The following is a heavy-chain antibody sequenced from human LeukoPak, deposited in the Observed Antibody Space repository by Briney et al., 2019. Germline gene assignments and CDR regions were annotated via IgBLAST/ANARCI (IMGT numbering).Heavy chain of an antibody. V-gene: IGHV4-39*07. Sequence: SETLSLTCTVSGGSISSSSYYWGWIRQPPGKGLEWIGSIYYSGSTYYNPSLKSRVTISVDTSKNQFSLKLSSVTAADTAVYYCARDGIGVVGGEGAFDIWGQGTMVTVSS. CDR2: IYYSGST. CDR1: GGSISSSSYY. CDR3: ARDGIGVVGGEGAFDI. D-gene: IGHD3-22*01. J-gene: IGHJ3*02.